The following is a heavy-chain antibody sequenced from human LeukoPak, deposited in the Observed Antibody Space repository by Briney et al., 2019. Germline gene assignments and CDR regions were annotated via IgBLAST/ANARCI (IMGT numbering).Heavy chain of an antibody. CDR1: GFTFSSYS. V-gene: IGHV3-48*01. CDR3: ARDVTAYCGGDCDAFDI. CDR2: ISSSSSTI. D-gene: IGHD2-21*02. Sequence: GGSLRLSCAASGFTFSSYSMNWVRQAPGKGLEWVSYISSSSSTIYYADSVKGRFTISRDNAKNSLYLQMNSLRAEDTAVYYCARDVTAYCGGDCDAFDIWGQGTMVTVSS. J-gene: IGHJ3*02.